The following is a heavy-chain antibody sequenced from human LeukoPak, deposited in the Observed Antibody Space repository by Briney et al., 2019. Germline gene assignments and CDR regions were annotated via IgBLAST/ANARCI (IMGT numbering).Heavy chain of an antibody. CDR3: ASLVVVVAATHGGAQIDP. CDR1: GFTFSSYE. D-gene: IGHD2-15*01. V-gene: IGHV3-48*03. J-gene: IGHJ5*02. Sequence: PGGSLRLSCAASGFTFSSYEMNWVRQAPGKGVEWVSYISSSGSTIYYADSVKGRFTISRDNAKNSLYLQMNSLRAEDTAVYYCASLVVVVAATHGGAQIDPWGQGTLVTVSS. CDR2: ISSSGSTI.